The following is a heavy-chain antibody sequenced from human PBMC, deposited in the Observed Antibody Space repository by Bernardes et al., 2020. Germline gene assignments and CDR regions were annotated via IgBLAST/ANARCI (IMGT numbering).Heavy chain of an antibody. Sequence: SETLSLTCTVSGGSISTYYWSWIRQPAGKGLEWIGRIYTSGSTNYNPSLKSRVTMSVDTSKNQFSLKLSSVTAADTAVYYCARDLRSTVVGDDAFDIWGQGTMVTVSS. V-gene: IGHV4-4*07. CDR3: ARDLRSTVVGDDAFDI. CDR2: IYTSGST. J-gene: IGHJ3*02. D-gene: IGHD2-15*01. CDR1: GGSISTYY.